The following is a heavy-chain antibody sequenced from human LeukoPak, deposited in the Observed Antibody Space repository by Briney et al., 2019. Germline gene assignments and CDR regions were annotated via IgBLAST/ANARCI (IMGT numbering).Heavy chain of an antibody. Sequence: GGSLRLSCAASGFTFSSYAMSWVRQPPGKRLVWFSRLCGDGSSTSSADSVKGRFSISRDNTKNTLYLQMNSLRVEDTAVYYCVRWGDYYQSLFDSWGQGTLVTVSS. D-gene: IGHD3-3*01. CDR3: VRWGDYYQSLFDS. V-gene: IGHV3-74*01. CDR2: LCGDGSST. CDR1: GFTFSSYA. J-gene: IGHJ4*02.